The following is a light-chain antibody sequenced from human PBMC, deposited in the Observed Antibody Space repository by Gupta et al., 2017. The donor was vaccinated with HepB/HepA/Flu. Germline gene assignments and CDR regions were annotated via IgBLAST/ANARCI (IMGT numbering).Light chain of an antibody. J-gene: IGKJ1*01. Sequence: DVVMTQSPPSLPVTLGQPASISGRSTQSLVHSDGNTYLNWFLQRPGQSPRRLIYQVSNRDSGVPDRFSGSGSGSDFTLKISRVEAEDVGVYYCLQGTQWPWTFGQGTKVEL. CDR3: LQGTQWPWT. CDR1: QSLVHSDGNTY. CDR2: QVS. V-gene: IGKV2-30*02.